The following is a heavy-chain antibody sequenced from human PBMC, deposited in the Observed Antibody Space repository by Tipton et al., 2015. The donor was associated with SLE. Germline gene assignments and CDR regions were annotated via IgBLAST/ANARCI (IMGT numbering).Heavy chain of an antibody. V-gene: IGHV4-34*01. D-gene: IGHD3-10*01. CDR2: INHSGST. J-gene: IGHJ4*02. Sequence: LSCAVYGGSFSGYYWSWIRQPPGKGLEWIGEINHSGSTNYNPSLKSRVTISVDTSKNLFSLKLSSVTAADTAVYYCASLRTEYYYGSRADYWGQGTLVTVSS. CDR1: GGSFSGYY. CDR3: ASLRTEYYYGSRADY.